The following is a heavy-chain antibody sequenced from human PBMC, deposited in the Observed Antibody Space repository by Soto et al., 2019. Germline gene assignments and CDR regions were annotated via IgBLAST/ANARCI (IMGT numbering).Heavy chain of an antibody. Sequence: ASVKVSCKASGYTFTSYGISWVRQAPGQGLEWMGWISAYNGNTNYAQKLQGRVTMTTDTSTSTAYMELRSLRSDDTAVYYCASTQWLARPYTLQLDYWGQGTLVTVSS. J-gene: IGHJ4*02. CDR1: GYTFTSYG. V-gene: IGHV1-18*01. CDR3: ASTQWLARPYTLQLDY. CDR2: ISAYNGNT. D-gene: IGHD6-19*01.